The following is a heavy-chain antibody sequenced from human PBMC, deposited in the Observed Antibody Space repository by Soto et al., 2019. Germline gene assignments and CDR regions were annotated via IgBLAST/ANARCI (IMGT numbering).Heavy chain of an antibody. D-gene: IGHD5-18*01. CDR3: ARDRIQPWLDLGY. V-gene: IGHV1-3*01. Sequence: KFQGRVTITRDTSASTAYMELSSLRSDDTAVYYCARDRIQPWLDLGYWGQGTLVTVSS. J-gene: IGHJ4*02.